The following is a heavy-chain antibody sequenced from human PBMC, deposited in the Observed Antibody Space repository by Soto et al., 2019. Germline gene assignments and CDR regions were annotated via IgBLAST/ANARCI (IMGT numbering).Heavy chain of an antibody. CDR1: GFSLSTSGVG. D-gene: IGHD5-18*01. V-gene: IGHV2-5*02. CDR2: IYWDDDK. CDR3: AQSVGYSYGQYYFDY. J-gene: IGHJ4*02. Sequence: QITLKESGPTLVKPTQTLTLTCTFSGFSLSTSGVGVGWIRQPPGKALEWLALIYWDDDKRYSPSLKIRLTITKDTSKNQVVITMTNMDPVDTATYYCAQSVGYSYGQYYFDYWGQGTLVTVSS.